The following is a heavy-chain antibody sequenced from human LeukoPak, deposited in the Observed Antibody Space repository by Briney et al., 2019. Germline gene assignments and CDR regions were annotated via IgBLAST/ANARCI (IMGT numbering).Heavy chain of an antibody. CDR1: GVSFSGYY. CDR3: ARGCRYYDILTGYHCYYYYFGMDV. Sequence: PSETLSLTCAVYGVSFSGYYWSWIRHPPGKGREWGVEINHGGSTNANPSLKSRVAISVDTYKNQFSLKLSSVTAAEKAVYYCARGCRYYDILTGYHCYYYYFGMDVWGKATTVTV. D-gene: IGHD3-9*01. CDR2: INHGGST. V-gene: IGHV4-34*01. J-gene: IGHJ6*01.